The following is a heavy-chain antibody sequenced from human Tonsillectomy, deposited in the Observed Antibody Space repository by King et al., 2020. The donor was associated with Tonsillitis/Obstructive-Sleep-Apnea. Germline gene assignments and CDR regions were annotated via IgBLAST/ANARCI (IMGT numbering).Heavy chain of an antibody. V-gene: IGHV4-34*01. Sequence: VQLQQWGAGLLKPSETLSLTCAVYGGSFSGYYWSWIRQPPGKGLEWIGEINHSGSTNYNPSLKSRVTISVDTSKNQFSLKLSPVTAADTAVYYCARASTFGGYYFDYWGQGTLVTVSS. J-gene: IGHJ4*02. CDR2: INHSGST. D-gene: IGHD3-16*01. CDR1: GGSFSGYY. CDR3: ARASTFGGYYFDY.